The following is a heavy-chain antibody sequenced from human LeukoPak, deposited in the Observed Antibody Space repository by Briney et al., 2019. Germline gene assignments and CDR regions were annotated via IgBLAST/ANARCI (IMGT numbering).Heavy chain of an antibody. CDR1: GDSVSSNLAT. J-gene: IGHJ4*02. CDR2: TYYRSPWSN. D-gene: IGHD3-16*01. V-gene: IGHV6-1*01. Sequence: SQTLSLTCVIYGDSVSSNLATWNWIRQSPSRGLEWLGRTYYRSPWSNDYAVSVNSRLTINPDTSKNHFSLQLRFVTPEDTALYFCARALGVVFDYWGQGTLVSVST. CDR3: ARALGVVFDY.